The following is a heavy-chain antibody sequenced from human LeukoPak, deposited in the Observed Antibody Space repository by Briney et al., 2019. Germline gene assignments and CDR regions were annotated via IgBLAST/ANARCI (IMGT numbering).Heavy chain of an antibody. D-gene: IGHD6-13*01. J-gene: IGHJ4*02. V-gene: IGHV3-21*01. Sequence: PGGSLRLSCAASGFTFSTYSMSWVRQAPGKGLEWVSSISGSSTYIYYADSVEGRFTISRDNAKNSLYLQMNSLRAEDTAVYYCGRGPQQLVYSLHYWGQGTLVTVSS. CDR3: GRGPQQLVYSLHY. CDR1: GFTFSTYS. CDR2: ISGSSTYI.